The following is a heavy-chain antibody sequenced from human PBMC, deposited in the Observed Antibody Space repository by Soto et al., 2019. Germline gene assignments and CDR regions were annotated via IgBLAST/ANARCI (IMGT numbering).Heavy chain of an antibody. D-gene: IGHD6-19*01. CDR1: GITFTNYA. CDR2: ISGNVGSTT. CDR3: AKHRGFVAGRFDS. Sequence: EVQLLESGGGLAQPGGSLRLSCAVSGITFTNYAMGWVRQAPGTGLEWVSGISGNVGSTTHYADSVKGRFTISRDQSTNMLFLQLNSLRAEDTAVYYCAKHRGFVAGRFDSWGQGNLVIVSS. V-gene: IGHV3-23*01. J-gene: IGHJ4*02.